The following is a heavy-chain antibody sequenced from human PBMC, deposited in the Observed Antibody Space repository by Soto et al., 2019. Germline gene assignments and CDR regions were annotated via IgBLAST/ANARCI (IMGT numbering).Heavy chain of an antibody. D-gene: IGHD5-12*01. J-gene: IGHJ4*02. CDR3: ARDRVVEMATVDLYY. V-gene: IGHV6-1*01. CDR2: TYYRSKWYS. Sequence: SQTLSLTCGISGDSVASNSAAWNWIRQSPSRGLEWLGRTYYRSKWYSDYAVSVKGRITIKPDTSKNQFSLQLNSVTPEDTAVYYCARDRVVEMATVDLYYWGQGTLVTVSS. CDR1: GDSVASNSAA.